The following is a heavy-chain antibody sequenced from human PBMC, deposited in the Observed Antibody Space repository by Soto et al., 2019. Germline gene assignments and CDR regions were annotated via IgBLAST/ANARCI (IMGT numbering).Heavy chain of an antibody. Sequence: PSETLSLTCTVSGGSISSYYWSWIRQPPGKGLEWIGYIYYSGSTNYNPSLKSRVTISVDTSKNQFSLKLSSVTAADTAVYYCARYHPHYNGYDPWGQGTLVTVSS. D-gene: IGHD5-12*01. V-gene: IGHV4-59*08. J-gene: IGHJ5*02. CDR2: IYYSGST. CDR3: ARYHPHYNGYDP. CDR1: GGSISSYY.